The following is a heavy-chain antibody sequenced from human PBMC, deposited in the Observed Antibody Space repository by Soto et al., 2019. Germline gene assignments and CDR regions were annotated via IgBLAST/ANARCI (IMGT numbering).Heavy chain of an antibody. CDR3: TRAFIAAAGNNYYYGMDV. V-gene: IGHV3-73*01. CDR2: IRSKANSYAT. Sequence: GGSLRLSCAASGFTFSGSAMHWVRQASGKGLEWVGRIRSKANSYATAYAASVKGRFTISRDDSKNTAYLQMNSLKTEDTAVYYCTRAFIAAAGNNYYYGMDVWGQGTTVTVSS. CDR1: GFTFSGSA. D-gene: IGHD6-13*01. J-gene: IGHJ6*02.